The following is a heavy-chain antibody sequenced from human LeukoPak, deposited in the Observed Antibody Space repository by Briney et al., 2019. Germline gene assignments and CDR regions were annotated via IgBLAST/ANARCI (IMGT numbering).Heavy chain of an antibody. CDR3: ARRVAVTGIYCFDH. J-gene: IGHJ4*02. D-gene: IGHD6-19*01. CDR2: VYYSGAT. CDR1: GGSINSAGYY. V-gene: IGHV4-61*08. Sequence: SETLSLTCTVSGGSINSAGYYWSWIRQPPGKGLEWIGYVYYSGATNYNPPLKSRVTISLDTSKNQFSLRLTSVTAADTAVYYCARRVAVTGIYCFDHWGQGTPVTVSS.